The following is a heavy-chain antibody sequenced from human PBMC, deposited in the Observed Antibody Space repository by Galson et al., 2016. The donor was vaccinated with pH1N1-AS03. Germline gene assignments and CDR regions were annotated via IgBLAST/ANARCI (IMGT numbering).Heavy chain of an antibody. J-gene: IGHJ3*02. CDR2: TYWRSKWYN. Sequence: CAISGDSVSSNIDAWNWIRQSPSGGLERLGRTYWRSKWYNDYAVSVKSRITINPDTSKNQFSLQLNSVTPEDTGVYYCARGIYSAFDIWSQGTLVTVSS. CDR1: GDSVSSNIDA. D-gene: IGHD2/OR15-2a*01. V-gene: IGHV6-1*01. CDR3: ARGIYSAFDI.